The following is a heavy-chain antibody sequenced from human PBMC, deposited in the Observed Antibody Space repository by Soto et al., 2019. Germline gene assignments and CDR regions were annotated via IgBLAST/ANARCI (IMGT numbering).Heavy chain of an antibody. Sequence: QVQLQQWDAGPLKPSETLSLTCGVYGGSFDTYYWSWIRQPPGKGLEWIGEINDSGSTNYNPPLKGRVTISVDTPKNQFSLKLNSVTAADTAVYYCARGPLVKGTMGYYYYSGMDVWGPGTTVTVSS. V-gene: IGHV4-34*01. CDR2: INDSGST. D-gene: IGHD3-10*01. CDR3: ARGPLVKGTMGYYYYSGMDV. CDR1: GGSFDTYY. J-gene: IGHJ6*02.